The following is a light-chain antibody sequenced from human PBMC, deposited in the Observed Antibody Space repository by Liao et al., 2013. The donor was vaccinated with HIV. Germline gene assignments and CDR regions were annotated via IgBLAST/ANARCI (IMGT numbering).Light chain of an antibody. V-gene: IGLV3-21*01. Sequence: SYELTQPPSVSVAPGKTATITCGGNSFGSKTVHWYQQKPGQAPVLVIYYDTDRPSGIPERFSGSNSGNAATLTISGVEAGDEADYYCQVWDNSSDHYVFGTGTKVTVL. CDR1: SFGSKT. CDR2: YDT. J-gene: IGLJ1*01. CDR3: QVWDNSSDHYV.